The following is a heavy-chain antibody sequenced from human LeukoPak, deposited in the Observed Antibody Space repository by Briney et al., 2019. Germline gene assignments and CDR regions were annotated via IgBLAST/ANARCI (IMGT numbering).Heavy chain of an antibody. CDR1: GYSISSGYY. Sequence: PSETLSLTCAVSGYSISSGYYWGWIRQSPGKGLEWIGSVYHGGNNYYNPSLKSRVTISLDTSKNQLSLHLSSVRVADTAIYYCARDLTVFGLAAPYCFDPWGQGTLVTVSS. CDR3: ARDLTVFGLAAPYCFDP. D-gene: IGHD3/OR15-3a*01. V-gene: IGHV4-38-2*02. J-gene: IGHJ5*02. CDR2: VYHGGNN.